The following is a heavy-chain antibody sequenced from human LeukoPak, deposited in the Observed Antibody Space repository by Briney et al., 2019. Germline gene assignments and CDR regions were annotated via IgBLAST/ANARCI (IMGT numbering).Heavy chain of an antibody. Sequence: ASVKVSCKASGGTFSSYAISWVRQAPGQGLEWMGGIIPIFGTANYAQKFQGRVTITADKSTSTAYMELSSLRSEDTAVYYCARDSSGWYGSHGNWGQGTLVTVSS. CDR3: ARDSSGWYGSHGN. CDR2: IIPIFGTA. J-gene: IGHJ4*02. D-gene: IGHD6-19*01. CDR1: GGTFSSYA. V-gene: IGHV1-69*06.